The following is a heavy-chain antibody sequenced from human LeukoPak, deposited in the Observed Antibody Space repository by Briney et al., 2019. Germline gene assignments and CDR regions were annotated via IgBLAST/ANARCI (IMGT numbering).Heavy chain of an antibody. CDR2: ISGSGGSK. J-gene: IGHJ4*02. CDR1: GFTFSSYG. CDR3: AKDWEYDSSGYYWGTFDY. D-gene: IGHD3-22*01. Sequence: GGSLRLPCAASGFTFSSYGMSWVRQAPGKGLEWVSAISGSGGSKYYADSVKGRFTISRDNSKNTLYLQMNSLRAEDTVVYYCAKDWEYDSSGYYWGTFDYWGQGTLVTVSS. V-gene: IGHV3-23*01.